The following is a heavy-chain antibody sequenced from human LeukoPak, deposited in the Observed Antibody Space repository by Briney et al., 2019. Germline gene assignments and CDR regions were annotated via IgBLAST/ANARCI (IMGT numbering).Heavy chain of an antibody. V-gene: IGHV4-34*01. D-gene: IGHD3-10*01. J-gene: IGHJ5*02. CDR1: GGSFSGYY. CDR3: AGRVATYYYGSGSYYGGWFDP. Sequence: SETLSLTCAVYGGSFSGYYWSWIRQPPGKGLEWIGEINHSGSTNYNPSLKSRVTISVDTSKNQFSLKLSSVTAADTAVYYCAGRVATYYYGSGSYYGGWFDPWGQGTLVTVSS. CDR2: INHSGST.